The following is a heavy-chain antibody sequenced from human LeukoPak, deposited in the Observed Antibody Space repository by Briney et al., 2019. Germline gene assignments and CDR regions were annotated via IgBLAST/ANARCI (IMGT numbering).Heavy chain of an antibody. V-gene: IGHV1-2*06. Sequence: ASVKVPCKASGYTFTGYYMHWVRQAPGQGLEWMGRINPNSGGTNYAQKFQGRVTMTRDTSISTAYMELSRLRSDDTAVYYCAREEVTVAVHYFDYWGQGTLVTVSS. J-gene: IGHJ4*02. CDR3: AREEVTVAVHYFDY. CDR2: INPNSGGT. CDR1: GYTFTGYY. D-gene: IGHD6-19*01.